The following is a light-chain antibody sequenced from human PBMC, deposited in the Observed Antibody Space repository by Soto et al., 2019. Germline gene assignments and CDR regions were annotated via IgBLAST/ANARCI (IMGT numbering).Light chain of an antibody. J-gene: IGKJ3*01. Sequence: DIQMTQSPSSLSASVGDRVTITCQASQDISNYLNWYQQKPGKAPKLLIYDASNLATGVRSRFIASKSGTDYTCTISYLQPEDIETYYCQQYLNRLTFGPGTNVYIK. V-gene: IGKV1-33*01. CDR3: QQYLNRLT. CDR1: QDISNY. CDR2: DAS.